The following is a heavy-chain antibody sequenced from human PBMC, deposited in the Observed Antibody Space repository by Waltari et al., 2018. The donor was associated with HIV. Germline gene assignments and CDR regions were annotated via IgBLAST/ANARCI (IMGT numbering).Heavy chain of an antibody. CDR3: VRGFGNYGFYFDY. CDR1: GGSFSGYY. J-gene: IGHJ4*02. CDR2: IDHTGTS. V-gene: IGHV4-34*02. Sequence: QVHLPQWGSGLLKPSGTLSLTRAVYGGSFSGYYWTWIRQSPGRGLEWMGEIDHTGTSTYNPSLKGRVTMSVDTSKNQFSLTLKSVTAADTAVYYCVRGFGNYGFYFDYWGQGKLVSVSS. D-gene: IGHD3-16*01.